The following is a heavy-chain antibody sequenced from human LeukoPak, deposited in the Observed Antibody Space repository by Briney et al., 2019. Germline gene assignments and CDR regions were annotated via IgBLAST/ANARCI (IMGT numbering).Heavy chain of an antibody. J-gene: IGHJ4*02. Sequence: ASVKVSCKASGYTFTSYYMHWVRQAPGQGLEWMGIINPSGGSTSYAQKFQGRVTMTRDTSTSTVYMELSSLRSEDTAVYYCAKDRTYSGYDPGFDYWGQGTLVTVSS. V-gene: IGHV1-46*01. CDR1: GYTFTSYY. CDR3: AKDRTYSGYDPGFDY. D-gene: IGHD5-12*01. CDR2: INPSGGST.